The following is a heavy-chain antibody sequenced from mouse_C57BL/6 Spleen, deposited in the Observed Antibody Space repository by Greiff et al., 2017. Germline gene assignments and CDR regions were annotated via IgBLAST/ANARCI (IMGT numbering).Heavy chain of an antibody. CDR3: AREGLRRPWYFGV. J-gene: IGHJ1*03. CDR2: IDPNSGGT. V-gene: IGHV1-72*01. Sequence: QVQLKQPGAELVKPGASVKLSCKASGYTFTSYWMHWVKQRPGRGLEWIGRIDPNSGGTKYNEKFKSKATLTVDKPSSTAYMQLSSLTSEDSAVYYCAREGLRRPWYFGVWGTGTTVTVSS. D-gene: IGHD2-4*01. CDR1: GYTFTSYW.